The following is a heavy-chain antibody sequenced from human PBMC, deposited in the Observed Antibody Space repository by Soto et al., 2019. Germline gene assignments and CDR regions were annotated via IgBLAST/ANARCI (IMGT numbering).Heavy chain of an antibody. CDR1: GGSISSGDYY. CDR3: ASDVRGSYFDC. J-gene: IGHJ4*02. Sequence: QVQLQESGPGLVKPSQTLSLTCTVSGGSISSGDYYWSWIRQPPGKGLEWIGYIYYSVSTYYNPSLKSRVTNSVDTSKYQFSLKLSSVTAADAAVYYFASDVRGSYFDCWCQGTLLTVSS. V-gene: IGHV4-30-4*01. D-gene: IGHD3-16*01. CDR2: IYYSVST.